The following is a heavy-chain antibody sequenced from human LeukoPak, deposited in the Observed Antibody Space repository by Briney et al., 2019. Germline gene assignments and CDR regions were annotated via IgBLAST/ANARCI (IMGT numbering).Heavy chain of an antibody. J-gene: IGHJ6*02. CDR3: ARESSGWPRTYGMDV. CDR1: GASISPDY. CDR2: IHYSGST. D-gene: IGHD6-19*01. V-gene: IGHV4-59*12. Sequence: SETLSLTCTVSGASISPDYWGWIRQPPGKGLEFIGYIHYSGSTNYNPSLKSRVAISVDTSKNQFSLKLSSVTAADTAVYYCARESSGWPRTYGMDVWGQGTTVTVSS.